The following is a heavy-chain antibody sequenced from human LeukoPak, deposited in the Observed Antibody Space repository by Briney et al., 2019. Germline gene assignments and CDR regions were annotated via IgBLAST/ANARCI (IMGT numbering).Heavy chain of an antibody. V-gene: IGHV3-20*04. CDR3: ARDTGYDSLTAYDY. J-gene: IGHJ4*02. D-gene: IGHD3-9*01. CDR1: GFTFDDDG. CDR2: INWNGGST. Sequence: PGGSLRLSCAASGFTFDDDGMSWVRQAPGKGLEWVSGINWNGGSTGYADSVKGRFSISRDNAKNSLYLQMNMLRAEDTALYYCARDTGYDSLTAYDYWGQGTLVSVSS.